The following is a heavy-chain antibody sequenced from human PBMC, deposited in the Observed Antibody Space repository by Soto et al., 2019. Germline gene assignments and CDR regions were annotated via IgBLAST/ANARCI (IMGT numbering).Heavy chain of an antibody. CDR2: IYYSGST. V-gene: IGHV4-61*01. CDR1: GGSVSSGSYY. CDR3: ARYYDSSGSLDY. J-gene: IGHJ4*02. Sequence: SETLSLTCTVSGGSVSSGSYYWSWIRQPPGKGLEWIGYIYYSGSTNYNPSLKSRVTISVDTSKNQFSLKLSSVTAADTAVYYCARYYDSSGSLDYWGQGTLVTVS. D-gene: IGHD3-22*01.